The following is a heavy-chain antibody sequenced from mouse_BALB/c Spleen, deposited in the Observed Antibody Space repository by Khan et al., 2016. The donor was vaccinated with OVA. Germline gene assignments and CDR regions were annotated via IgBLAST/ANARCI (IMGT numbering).Heavy chain of an antibody. CDR3: ASHLTGSFAY. J-gene: IGHJ3*01. CDR2: ISSGGDYT. V-gene: IGHV5-6*01. Sequence: EVQRVESGGDLVKPGGSLKFSCAASGFTFSSYSMSWVRQTPDKRLEWVATISSGGDYTYYSDNVKGRFTISRDNAKNTLYLQMSSLKSEDTAMYYCASHLTGSFAYWGQGTLVTVSA. D-gene: IGHD4-1*01. CDR1: GFTFSSYS.